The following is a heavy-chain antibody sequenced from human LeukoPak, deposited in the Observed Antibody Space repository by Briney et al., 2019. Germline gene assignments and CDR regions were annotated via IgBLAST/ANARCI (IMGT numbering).Heavy chain of an antibody. V-gene: IGHV4-59*01. J-gene: IGHJ6*02. CDR2: IYYSGST. Sequence: SETLSLTCTVSGGSISSYYWSWIRQPPGKGLGWIGYIYYSGSTNYNPSLKSRVTISVDTFKNQFSLKLSSVTAADTAVYYCARDTLIHGMDVWGQGTTVTVSS. CDR1: GGSISSYY. CDR3: ARDTLIHGMDV. D-gene: IGHD2-8*01.